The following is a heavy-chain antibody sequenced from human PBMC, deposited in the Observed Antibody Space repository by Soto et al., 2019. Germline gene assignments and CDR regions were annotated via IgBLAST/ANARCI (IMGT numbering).Heavy chain of an antibody. D-gene: IGHD6-13*01. J-gene: IGHJ6*02. CDR3: ARDLVGGYPAAEDYYGMDV. V-gene: IGHV1-69*13. CDR2: IIPIFGTA. Sequence: ASVKVSCKASGGTFSSYAISWVRQAPGQGLEWMGGIIPIFGTANYAQKFQGRVTITADESTSTAYMELSSLRSEDTAVYYCARDLVGGYPAAEDYYGMDVWGQGTTVTVSS. CDR1: GGTFSSYA.